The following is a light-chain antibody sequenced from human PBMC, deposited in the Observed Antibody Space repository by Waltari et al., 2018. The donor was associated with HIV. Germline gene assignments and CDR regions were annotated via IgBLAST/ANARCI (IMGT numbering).Light chain of an antibody. CDR1: SSNIGAGYD. V-gene: IGLV1-40*01. Sequence: QSVLTQPPSVSGAPGQRVTISCTGSSSNIGAGYDVHWYQQLPGTAPKLLIYGNSNRPSGVPDRFSGSKSGPSASLAITGLQAEDEADYYCQSYDSSLSGSWVFGGGTKLTVL. CDR3: QSYDSSLSGSWV. CDR2: GNS. J-gene: IGLJ3*02.